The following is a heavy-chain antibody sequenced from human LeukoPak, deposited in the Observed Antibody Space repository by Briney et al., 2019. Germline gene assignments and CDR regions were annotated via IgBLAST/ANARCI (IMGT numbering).Heavy chain of an antibody. Sequence: ASVTVSCTASGYTFTGYYMHWVRQAPGQGLEWMGLINPSGGSTSYAQKFQGRVTMTRDTSASTVYMELSSLRSEDTAVYYCARDRWDGVVTNFDYWGQGTLVTVSS. CDR1: GYTFTGYY. V-gene: IGHV1-46*01. CDR2: INPSGGST. D-gene: IGHD3-3*01. CDR3: ARDRWDGVVTNFDY. J-gene: IGHJ4*02.